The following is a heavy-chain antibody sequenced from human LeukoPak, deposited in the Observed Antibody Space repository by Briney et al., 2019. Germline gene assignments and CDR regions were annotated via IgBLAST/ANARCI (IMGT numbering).Heavy chain of an antibody. CDR3: ARDIVATTRRYNWFDP. Sequence: ASVTVSCKASGGTFSSYAISWVRQAPGQGLEWMGRIIPILGIANYAQKFQGRVTITADKSTSTAYMELSSLRSEDTAVYYCARDIVATTRRYNWFDPWGQGTLVTVSS. CDR1: GGTFSSYA. V-gene: IGHV1-69*04. D-gene: IGHD5-12*01. J-gene: IGHJ5*02. CDR2: IIPILGIA.